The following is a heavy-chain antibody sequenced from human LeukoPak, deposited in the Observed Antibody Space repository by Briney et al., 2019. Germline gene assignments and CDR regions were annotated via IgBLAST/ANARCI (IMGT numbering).Heavy chain of an antibody. J-gene: IGHJ4*02. D-gene: IGHD3-16*01. CDR1: GGSISSGGYS. CDR3: ARAKGGSYDEMNFDY. CDR2: IYHSGST. V-gene: IGHV4-30-2*01. Sequence: PSETLSLTCAVSGGSISSGGYSWSWIRQPPGKGLEWIGYIYHSGSTYYNPSLKSRVTISVDRSKNQFSLKLSSVTAADTAVYYCARAKGGSYDEMNFDYWGQGTLVTVSS.